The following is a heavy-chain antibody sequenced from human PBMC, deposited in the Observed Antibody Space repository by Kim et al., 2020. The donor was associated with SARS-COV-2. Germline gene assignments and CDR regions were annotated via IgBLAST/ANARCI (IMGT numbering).Heavy chain of an antibody. J-gene: IGHJ6*02. D-gene: IGHD3-3*01. CDR2: ISGSGGST. V-gene: IGHV3-23*01. CDR3: ANQKTTDFWSGLYYYYYGMDV. CDR1: GFTFSSYA. Sequence: GGSLRLSCAASGFTFSSYAMSWVRQAPGKGLEWVSAISGSGGSTYYADSVKGRFTISRDNSKNTLYLQMNSLRAEDTAVYYCANQKTTDFWSGLYYYYYGMDVWGQGTTVTVSS.